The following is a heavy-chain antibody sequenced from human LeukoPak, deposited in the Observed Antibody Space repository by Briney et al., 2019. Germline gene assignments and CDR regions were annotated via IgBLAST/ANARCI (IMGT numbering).Heavy chain of an antibody. CDR1: GFTFADYA. D-gene: IGHD6-13*01. Sequence: GGSLRLSCAASGFTFADYAMHWVRQAPGKGLEWISGISWNSGSIGYAHSLKGGFTISRDNAKNSLYLRMNSLRAEDTALYDCASLGYSSSWLDYWGQGNLVTVSS. CDR3: ASLGYSSSWLDY. CDR2: ISWNSGSI. J-gene: IGHJ4*02. V-gene: IGHV3-9*01.